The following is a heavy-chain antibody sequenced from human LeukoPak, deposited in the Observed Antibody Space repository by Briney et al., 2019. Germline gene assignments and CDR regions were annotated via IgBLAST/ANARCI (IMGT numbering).Heavy chain of an antibody. Sequence: SETLSLTCAVYGGSFSGYYWSWIRQPPGKGLEWIGEINHSGSTNYNPSLKSRVTISVDTSKNQFSLKLSSVTAADTAVYYCARGVHVLRFLEWLSNWFDPWGQGTLVTVSS. CDR1: GGSFSGYY. CDR3: ARGVHVLRFLEWLSNWFDP. D-gene: IGHD3-3*01. V-gene: IGHV4-34*01. CDR2: INHSGST. J-gene: IGHJ5*02.